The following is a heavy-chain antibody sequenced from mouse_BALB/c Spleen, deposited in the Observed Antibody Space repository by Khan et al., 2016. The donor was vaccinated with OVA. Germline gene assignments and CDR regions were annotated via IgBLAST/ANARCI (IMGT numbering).Heavy chain of an antibody. J-gene: IGHJ3*01. D-gene: IGHD4-1*01. V-gene: IGHV1-77*01. CDR1: GYTFTDYY. CDR2: IYPGSGNT. Sequence: QVQLQQSGAELARPGASVKLSCKASGYTFTDYYLNWVKQRTGQGLEWIGDIYPGSGNTYYNERFKGKAPLTADKSSSTAYMQLSSLTSEDSAVYFCARSGTGSFAYWGQGTLVTVSA. CDR3: ARSGTGSFAY.